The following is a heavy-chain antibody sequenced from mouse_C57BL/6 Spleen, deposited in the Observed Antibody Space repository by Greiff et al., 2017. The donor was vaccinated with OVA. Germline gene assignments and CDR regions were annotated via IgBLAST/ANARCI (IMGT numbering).Heavy chain of an antibody. Sequence: QVQLQQSGPGLVAPSQSLSITCTVSGFSLTSYAISWVRQPPGKGLEWLGVIWTGGGTNYNSALKSRLSISKDNSKSQVFLKMNSLQTDDTARYYCASSTVVATDYYAMDYWGQGTSVTVSS. CDR3: ASSTVVATDYYAMDY. J-gene: IGHJ4*01. CDR1: GFSLTSYA. CDR2: IWTGGGT. D-gene: IGHD1-1*01. V-gene: IGHV2-9-1*01.